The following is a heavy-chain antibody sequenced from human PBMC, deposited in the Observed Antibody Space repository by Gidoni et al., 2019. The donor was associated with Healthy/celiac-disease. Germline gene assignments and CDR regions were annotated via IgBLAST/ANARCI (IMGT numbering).Heavy chain of an antibody. CDR2: INHSGST. CDR3: ARGRRGVTDYYYYYGMDV. Sequence: QVQLQPWGAGLLKPSETLSLTCAVYGGSFRGYYWSWLRQPPGKGLEWIGEINHSGSTNYNPSLKSRVTISVDTSKNQFSLKLSSVTAADTAVYYCARGRRGVTDYYYYYGMDVWGQGTTVTVSS. V-gene: IGHV4-34*01. CDR1: GGSFRGYY. J-gene: IGHJ6*02. D-gene: IGHD2-21*02.